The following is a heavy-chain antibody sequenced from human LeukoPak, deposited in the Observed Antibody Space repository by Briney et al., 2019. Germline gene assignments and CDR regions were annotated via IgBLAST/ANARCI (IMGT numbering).Heavy chain of an antibody. CDR2: ISGAGTTT. V-gene: IGHV3-23*01. CDR1: GIAFSSYA. Sequence: GGSLRLSCAASGIAFSSYAMSWVRQAPGKGLEWVSGISGAGTTTYYADSVKGRFTISRDNSENTLSLQVNSLRAEDTALYYCAKGSDYGDYIFNCWGQGTQVTVSS. J-gene: IGHJ4*02. CDR3: AKGSDYGDYIFNC. D-gene: IGHD4-17*01.